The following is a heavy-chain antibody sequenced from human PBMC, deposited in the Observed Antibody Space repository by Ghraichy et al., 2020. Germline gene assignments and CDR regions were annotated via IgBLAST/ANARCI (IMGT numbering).Heavy chain of an antibody. J-gene: IGHJ3*02. V-gene: IGHV3-30*18. D-gene: IGHD1-7*01. Sequence: GGSLRLSCAASGFTFSSYGMHWVRQAPGKGLEWVAVISYDGSNKYYADSVKGRFTISRDNSKNTLYLQMNSLRAEDTAVYYCAKDYYNWNYGAFDIWGQGTMVTVSS. CDR2: ISYDGSNK. CDR1: GFTFSSYG. CDR3: AKDYYNWNYGAFDI.